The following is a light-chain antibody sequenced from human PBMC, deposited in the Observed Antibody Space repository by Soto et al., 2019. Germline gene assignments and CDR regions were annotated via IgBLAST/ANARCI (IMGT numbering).Light chain of an antibody. Sequence: EIVLTQSPGTLSLSPGERATLSCRASQSVSSSYLAWYQQKPGQAPRLLIYGASSRATGIPDRFSGSGSGKDFTLTISRLEPKDFAVYYCQKYGSSPLTFGGGTKVEIK. CDR1: QSVSSSY. V-gene: IGKV3-20*01. J-gene: IGKJ4*01. CDR3: QKYGSSPLT. CDR2: GAS.